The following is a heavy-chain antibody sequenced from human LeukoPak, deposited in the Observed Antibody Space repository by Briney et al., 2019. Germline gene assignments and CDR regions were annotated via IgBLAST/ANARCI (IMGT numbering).Heavy chain of an antibody. CDR2: IWCDGSNK. CDR3: AKVVAGGWYYFDY. CDR1: GFTFSGYG. V-gene: IGHV3-33*06. J-gene: IGHJ4*02. Sequence: GRSLRLSCAASGFTFSGYGMHGVRQAPGKGLEWVAVIWCDGSNKYYADSVKGRFTISRDNSKNTLYLQMNSLRAEDTAVYYCAKVVAGGWYYFDYWGQGTLVTVSS. D-gene: IGHD6-19*01.